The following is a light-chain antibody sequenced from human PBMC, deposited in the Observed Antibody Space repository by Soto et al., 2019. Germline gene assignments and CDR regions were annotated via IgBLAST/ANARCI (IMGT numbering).Light chain of an antibody. CDR2: GNN. CDR1: SSYIGAAYD. J-gene: IGLJ3*02. Sequence: QSVLTQPPSVSGAPGQKVTISCSRSSSYIGAAYDVHWYQHLPGTAPKLLIYGNNNRPSGVPDRFSGSKSGTSASLAITGLQAEDEADYYCQSYDSSLSGWVFGGGTQLTVL. CDR3: QSYDSSLSGWV. V-gene: IGLV1-40*01.